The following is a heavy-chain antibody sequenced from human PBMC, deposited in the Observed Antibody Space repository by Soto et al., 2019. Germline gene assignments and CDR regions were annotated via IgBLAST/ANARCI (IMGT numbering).Heavy chain of an antibody. J-gene: IGHJ4*02. CDR1: GFTFSSYA. V-gene: IGHV3-23*01. CDR2: MSGSGGST. Sequence: GGSLRLSCAASGFTFSSYAMSWVRQAPGKGLEWVSTMSGSGGSTDYADSVKGRFTISRDNSKNTLYLQMNSLRAEDTALYYCARDSDYYGSGSYTDYWGQGTRVTV. CDR3: ARDSDYYGSGSYTDY. D-gene: IGHD3-10*01.